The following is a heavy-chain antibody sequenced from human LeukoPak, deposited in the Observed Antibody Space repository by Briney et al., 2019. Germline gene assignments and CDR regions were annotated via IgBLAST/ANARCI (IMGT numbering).Heavy chain of an antibody. CDR3: ARVVGTYYYDSSGYYGSWFDP. CDR1: GGTFSSYA. Sequence: SVKVSCKASGGTFSSYAISWVRQAPGQGLEWMGGIIPIFGTANYAQKFQGRVTITADESTSTAYMELSSLRSEDTAVYYCARVVGTYYYDSSGYYGSWFDPWGQGTLVTVSS. D-gene: IGHD3-22*01. J-gene: IGHJ5*02. CDR2: IIPIFGTA. V-gene: IGHV1-69*13.